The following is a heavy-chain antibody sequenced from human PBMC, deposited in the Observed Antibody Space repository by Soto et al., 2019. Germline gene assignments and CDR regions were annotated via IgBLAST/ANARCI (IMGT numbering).Heavy chain of an antibody. CDR2: INSDGSST. CDR3: VRTSLVVAAATREDY. J-gene: IGHJ4*02. Sequence: GVSLRLPWAAAGCTFGGYWIHWVRQAPGKGLVWVSRINSDGSSTSYADSVKGRFTISRDNAKNTLYLQMNSLRAEDTAVYYCVRTSLVVAAATREDYWGQGTLVTVSS. V-gene: IGHV3-74*01. CDR1: GCTFGGYW. D-gene: IGHD2-15*01.